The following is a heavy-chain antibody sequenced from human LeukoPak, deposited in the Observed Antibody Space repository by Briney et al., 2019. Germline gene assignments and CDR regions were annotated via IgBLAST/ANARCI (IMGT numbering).Heavy chain of an antibody. Sequence: ASVKVSCKASGYTFTGYYMHWVRQAPGQGLEWMGWINPNSGGTNYAQKFQGRVTMTRDTSISTAYMELSRLRSDDTAVYYCARGREGYSSGCSDYWGQGTLVTVSS. J-gene: IGHJ4*02. V-gene: IGHV1-2*02. D-gene: IGHD6-19*01. CDR3: ARGREGYSSGCSDY. CDR1: GYTFTGYY. CDR2: INPNSGGT.